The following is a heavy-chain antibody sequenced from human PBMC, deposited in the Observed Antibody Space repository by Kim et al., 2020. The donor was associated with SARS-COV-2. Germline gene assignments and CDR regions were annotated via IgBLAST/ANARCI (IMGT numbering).Heavy chain of an antibody. CDR1: GGSLSSSYY. CDR3: ARLGDYDILDWDAFDI. D-gene: IGHD3-9*01. CDR2: LYYYSGST. V-gene: IGHV4-39*01. Sequence: SETLSLTCTVSGGSLSSSYYWGWIRQPPGKGLEWIGSLYYYSGSTYYNPSLQSRVTISLDTSKNQFSLELSSVTAADTAVYYCARLGDYDILDWDAFDI. J-gene: IGHJ3*02.